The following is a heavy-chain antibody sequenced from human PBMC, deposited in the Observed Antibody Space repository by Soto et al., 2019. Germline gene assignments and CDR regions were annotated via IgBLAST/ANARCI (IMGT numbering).Heavy chain of an antibody. Sequence: PSKTLSLAWSIYGDAFTGDYWTWIRQPPGKGLEWIGEINHSGTTNYSPSLKRRVSISVDTSKDKFSLNLSTVTAADKDVYYCASGKTRTALPSVRYSSYGYAVSGQGTMAIAS. J-gene: IGHJ6*02. CDR1: GDAFTGDY. V-gene: IGHV4-34*01. CDR3: ASGKTRTALPSVRYSSYGYAV. CDR2: INHSGTT. D-gene: IGHD6-6*01.